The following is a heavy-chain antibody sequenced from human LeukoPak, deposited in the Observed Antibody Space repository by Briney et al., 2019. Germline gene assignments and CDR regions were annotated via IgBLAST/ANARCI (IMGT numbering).Heavy chain of an antibody. CDR1: GFTFSSYG. Sequence: SGGSLRLSCAASGFTFSSYGMQWVRQAPARGLGWVAFMRYEGSRNYYADCVKGRFTISRDNSKNALYLQMNSLRAEDTAMYYCAKVSLDMVNDAFDIWGQGTMVSVSS. CDR2: MRYEGSRN. CDR3: AKVSLDMVNDAFDI. D-gene: IGHD4/OR15-4a*01. V-gene: IGHV3-30*02. J-gene: IGHJ3*02.